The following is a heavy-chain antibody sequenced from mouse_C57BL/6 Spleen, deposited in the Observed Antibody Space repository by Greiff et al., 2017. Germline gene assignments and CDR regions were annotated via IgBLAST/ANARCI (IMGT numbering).Heavy chain of an antibody. D-gene: IGHD2-3*01. CDR3: ARSYEDNGYFEG. J-gene: IGHJ1*03. CDR1: GFSFSDYG. CDR2: ISSGSSTI. Sequence: EVKLMESGRGLVKPGGSLKLSCAASGFSFSDYGMHWVRQAPEKGLEWVAYISSGSSTIYYADTVKSRFTISRDNAKNTLFLQMTRLRSEDTATYYCARSYEDNGYFEGWGTGTTVTVST. V-gene: IGHV5-17*01.